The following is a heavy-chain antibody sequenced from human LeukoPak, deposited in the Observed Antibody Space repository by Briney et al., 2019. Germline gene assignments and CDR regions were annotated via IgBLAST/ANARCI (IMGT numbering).Heavy chain of an antibody. J-gene: IGHJ5*02. CDR1: GYTFTSYD. CDR2: FDPEDGET. D-gene: IGHD3-16*02. CDR3: ATRSMITFGGVIVTQNWFDP. Sequence: ASVKVSCKASGYTFTSYDINWVRQATGQGLEWMGGFDPEDGETIYAQKFQGRVTMTEDTSTDTAYMELSSLRPEDTAVYYCATRSMITFGGVIVTQNWFDPWGQGTLVTVSS. V-gene: IGHV1-24*01.